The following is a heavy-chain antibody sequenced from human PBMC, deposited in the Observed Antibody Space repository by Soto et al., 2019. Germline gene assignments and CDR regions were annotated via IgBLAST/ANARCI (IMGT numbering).Heavy chain of an antibody. CDR2: INPNSGAT. CDR3: AKDQGGYMVSGMVV. J-gene: IGHJ6*02. D-gene: IGHD2-2*02. Sequence: QVQLVQSRAEVKKPGASVNVSCKASGYTFTDYYIYWLRQAPGDGLEWMGWINPNSGATNYAHNFQGRVTMTRDTSIRAAYMELSRLSSDDTAVYYCAKDQGGYMVSGMVVWGQGTTVTVSS. CDR1: GYTFTDYY. V-gene: IGHV1-2*02.